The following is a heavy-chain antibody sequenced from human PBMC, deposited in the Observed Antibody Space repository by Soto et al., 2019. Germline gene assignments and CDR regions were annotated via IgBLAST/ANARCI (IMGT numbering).Heavy chain of an antibody. Sequence: GAAVKVSCKACGGTFSRYAISWVRQAPGQGLEWMGGIIPIFGTANYAQKFQGRVTITADESTSTAYMELSSLRSEDTAVYYCAREFGRDCSSTSCYGPMVYWGQGTLVTVSS. CDR2: IIPIFGTA. D-gene: IGHD2-2*01. V-gene: IGHV1-69*13. J-gene: IGHJ4*02. CDR1: GGTFSRYA. CDR3: AREFGRDCSSTSCYGPMVY.